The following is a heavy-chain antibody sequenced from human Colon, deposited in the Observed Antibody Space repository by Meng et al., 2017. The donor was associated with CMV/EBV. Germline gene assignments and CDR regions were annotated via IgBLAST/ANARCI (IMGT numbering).Heavy chain of an antibody. CDR1: GGSFSDYY. D-gene: IGHD2-8*01. V-gene: IGHV4-34*01. CDR3: ARLMGSKPTPFYHGMDV. CDR2: INDSGST. J-gene: IGHJ6*02. Sequence: GSLRLSCAVYGGSFSDYYWSWIRQTPGKGLEWIAEINDSGSTNYNPSLSSRVTISLDTSNNHFSLKLASVTAADTAIYYCARLMGSKPTPFYHGMDVWGQGTTVTVSS.